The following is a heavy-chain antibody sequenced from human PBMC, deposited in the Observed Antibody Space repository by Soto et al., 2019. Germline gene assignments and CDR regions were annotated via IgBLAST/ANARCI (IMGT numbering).Heavy chain of an antibody. Sequence: SETLSLTCAVYGGSFSGYYWSWIRQPPGKGLEWIGEINHSGSTNHNPSPKSRVTISVDTSKNQFSLKLSSVTAADTAVYYCARTDCGGDCYRSYYYYYYGMDVWGQGTTVT. CDR2: INHSGST. V-gene: IGHV4-34*01. CDR1: GGSFSGYY. CDR3: ARTDCGGDCYRSYYYYYYGMDV. D-gene: IGHD2-21*02. J-gene: IGHJ6*02.